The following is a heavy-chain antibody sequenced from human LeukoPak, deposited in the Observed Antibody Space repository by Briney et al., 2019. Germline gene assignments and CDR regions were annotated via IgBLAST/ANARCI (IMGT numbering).Heavy chain of an antibody. CDR2: FFLSGGP. D-gene: IGHD2-21*02. CDR1: GDFIRSSEW. V-gene: IGHV4-4*02. CDR3: ARGGDWLFDY. Sequence: SGTLSLTCDVSGDFIRSSEWWSWVRQPPGKGLEWIGQFFLSGGPNYRPSLRSRVTISVDRSKSQFSLKMASVTAADMAAYYCARGGDWLFDYWGQGILVTVSS. J-gene: IGHJ4*02.